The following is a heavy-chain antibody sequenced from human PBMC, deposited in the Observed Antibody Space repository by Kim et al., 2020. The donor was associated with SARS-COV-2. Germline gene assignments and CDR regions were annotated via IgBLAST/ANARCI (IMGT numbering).Heavy chain of an antibody. J-gene: IGHJ6*02. CDR3: ATGYYDILTGYYSPGRDYYYGMDV. CDR2: INAGNGNT. Sequence: ASVKVSCKASGYTFTSYAMHWVRQAPGQRLEWMGWINAGNGNTKYSQKFQGRVTITRDTSASTAYMELSSLRSEDTAVYYCATGYYDILTGYYSPGRDYYYGMDVWGQGTTVTVSS. V-gene: IGHV1-3*01. D-gene: IGHD3-9*01. CDR1: GYTFTSYA.